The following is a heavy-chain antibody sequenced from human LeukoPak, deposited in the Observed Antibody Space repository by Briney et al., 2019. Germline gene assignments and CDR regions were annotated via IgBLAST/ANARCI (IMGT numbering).Heavy chain of an antibody. D-gene: IGHD6-19*01. CDR3: ARDPSSGWPDY. V-gene: IGHV3-21*01. Sequence: GGSLRLSCAASGFTFSSCAMSWVRQAPGKGLEWVSSISSSSSYIYYADSVKGRFTISRDNAKNSLYLQMNSLRAEDTAVYYCARDPSSGWPDYWGQGTLVTVSS. J-gene: IGHJ4*02. CDR1: GFTFSSCA. CDR2: ISSSSSYI.